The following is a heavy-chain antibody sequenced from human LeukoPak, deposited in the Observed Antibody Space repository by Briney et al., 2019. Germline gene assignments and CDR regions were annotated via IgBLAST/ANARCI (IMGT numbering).Heavy chain of an antibody. J-gene: IGHJ4*02. CDR3: AKRSGDYGDYGVDY. CDR1: GFTFSNAW. Sequence: GGSLRLSCAASGFTFSNAWMSWVRQAPGKGLEWVGRIKSKTDGGTTDYAAPVKGRFTISRDDSKNTLYLQMNSLRAEDTAVYYCAKRSGDYGDYGVDYWGQGTLVTVSS. CDR2: IKSKTDGGTT. V-gene: IGHV3-15*01. D-gene: IGHD4-17*01.